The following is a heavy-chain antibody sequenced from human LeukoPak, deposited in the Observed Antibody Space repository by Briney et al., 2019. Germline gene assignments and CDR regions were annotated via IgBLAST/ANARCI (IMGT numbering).Heavy chain of an antibody. V-gene: IGHV3-23*01. CDR3: ARSYDGFDI. CDR1: GFTFSSYG. CDR2: ISGSEDKI. J-gene: IGHJ3*02. Sequence: PGGSLRLSCAASGFTFSSYGMNWVRQAPGKGLEWVSGISGSEDKIYYVDSVKGRFTISRDNAKNSLYLQMNSLRAEDTAVYYCARSYDGFDIWGQGTMVTVSS.